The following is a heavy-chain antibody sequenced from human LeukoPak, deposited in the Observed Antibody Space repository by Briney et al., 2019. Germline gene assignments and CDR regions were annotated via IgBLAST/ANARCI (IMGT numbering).Heavy chain of an antibody. CDR1: GFIFSSYG. CDR3: AKEAAYGSGSYYSDY. J-gene: IGHJ4*02. V-gene: IGHV3-30*02. CDR2: IRYDGSNK. D-gene: IGHD3-10*01. Sequence: GGSLRLSCAASGFIFSSYGMHWVRQAPGKGLEWVAFIRYDGSNKYYADSVKGRFTISRDNSKNTLYLQMNSLRAEDTAVYYCAKEAAYGSGSYYSDYWGQGTLVTVSS.